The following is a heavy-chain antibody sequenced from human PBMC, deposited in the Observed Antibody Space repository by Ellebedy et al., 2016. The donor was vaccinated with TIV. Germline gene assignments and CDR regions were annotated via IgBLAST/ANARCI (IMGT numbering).Heavy chain of an antibody. D-gene: IGHD2-8*01. Sequence: AASVKVSCKASGYTFSIFGFSWVRQAPGQGLEWMGWISVYNGNTRYSQKFQGRVNMTTDTYTTTVYMELRSLRSDDTAVYYCARDLRGSLKGGYWGQGTLVTVSS. CDR3: ARDLRGSLKGGY. V-gene: IGHV1-18*04. CDR2: ISVYNGNT. CDR1: GYTFSIFG. J-gene: IGHJ4*02.